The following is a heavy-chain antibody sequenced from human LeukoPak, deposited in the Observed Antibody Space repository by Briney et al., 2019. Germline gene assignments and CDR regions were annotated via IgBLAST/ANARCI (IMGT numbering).Heavy chain of an antibody. CDR1: GFTVNSYA. V-gene: IGHV3-23*01. CDR2: ISGSGVST. J-gene: IGHJ4*02. CDR3: AKDLPGFFDY. Sequence: PGGSLRLSCAASGFTVNSYAMSWVRQAPGKGLEWVSTISGSGVSTYYADSVKGRFTISRDNSRNTLYLQMNSLRAEDTAVYSCAKDLPGFFDYWGQGTLVTVFS.